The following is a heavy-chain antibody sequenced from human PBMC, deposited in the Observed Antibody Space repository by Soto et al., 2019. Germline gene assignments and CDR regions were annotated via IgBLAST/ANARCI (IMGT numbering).Heavy chain of an antibody. Sequence: QVQLVESGGGVVQPGRSLRLSCAASGFTFSSYAMHWVRQAPGKGLEWVAVISYDGSNKYYEDSVKGRFTISRDNSKNTLYLQRDSLRAEDTAVYYCARDLSDIVVVEGPHPFDYWGQGTLVTVSS. CDR2: ISYDGSNK. V-gene: IGHV3-30-3*01. J-gene: IGHJ4*02. D-gene: IGHD2-15*01. CDR3: ARDLSDIVVVEGPHPFDY. CDR1: GFTFSSYA.